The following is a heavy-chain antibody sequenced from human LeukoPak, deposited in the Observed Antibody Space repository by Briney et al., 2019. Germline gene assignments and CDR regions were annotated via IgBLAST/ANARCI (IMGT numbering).Heavy chain of an antibody. V-gene: IGHV4-4*02. CDR3: ARDGDVYRSGWYRGGFDY. D-gene: IGHD6-19*01. J-gene: IGHJ4*02. CDR2: IYHSGST. CDR1: GGSISSSNW. Sequence: SGTLSLTCAVSGGSISSSNWWSWVRQPPGKGLEWIGEIYHSGSTNYNPSLKSRVTISVDKSKNRFSLKLSSVTAADTAFYYCARDGDVYRSGWYRGGFDYWGQGTLVTVSS.